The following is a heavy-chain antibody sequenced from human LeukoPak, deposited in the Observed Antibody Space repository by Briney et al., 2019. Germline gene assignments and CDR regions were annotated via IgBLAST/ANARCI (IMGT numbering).Heavy chain of an antibody. CDR3: ARDRAVVVGSSWYYDY. Sequence: GGSLRLSCVAPGFTFSSYGMHWVRQAPGKGLEWVAVIWYDGSDKYYADSVKGRFTISRDNSKNTLNLQMNSLRAEDTALYYCARDRAVVVGSSWYYDYWGQGTLVTVSS. V-gene: IGHV3-33*01. CDR1: GFTFSSYG. D-gene: IGHD2-21*01. CDR2: IWYDGSDK. J-gene: IGHJ4*02.